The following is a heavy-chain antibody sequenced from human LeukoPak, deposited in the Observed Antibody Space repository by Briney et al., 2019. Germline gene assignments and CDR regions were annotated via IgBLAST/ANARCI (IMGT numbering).Heavy chain of an antibody. CDR3: ARAGPGYCSCWYKG. CDR2: IKQDGSEK. CDR1: GFTFSSYW. D-gene: IGHD6-13*01. V-gene: IGHV3-7*01. J-gene: IGHJ4*02. Sequence: PGGSLRLSCAASGFTFSSYWMSWVRQAPGKGLEWVANIKQDGSEKYYVDSVKGRFTISRDNAKNSLYLQMNSLRAEDAAGYYCARAGPGYCSCWYKGWGQGTLVNVFS.